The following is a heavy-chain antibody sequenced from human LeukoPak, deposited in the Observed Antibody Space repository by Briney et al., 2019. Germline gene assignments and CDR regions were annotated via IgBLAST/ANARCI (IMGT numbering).Heavy chain of an antibody. V-gene: IGHV6-1*01. J-gene: IGHJ4*02. CDR2: TYYRSKWYN. CDR3: ARGWLQYVQ. D-gene: IGHD5-24*01. CDR1: GDSVSGNTGT. Sequence: SQTLSLTCAISGDSVSGNTGTWNWIRRSPSRGLEWLGRTYYRSKWYNDYAVSVKSRITINPDTSKNQFSLQLNSVTPEDTAVYYCARGWLQYVQWGQGTPVTVSS.